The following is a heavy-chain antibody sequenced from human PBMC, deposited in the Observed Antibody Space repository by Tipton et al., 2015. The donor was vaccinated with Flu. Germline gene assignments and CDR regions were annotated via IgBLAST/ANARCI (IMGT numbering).Heavy chain of an antibody. V-gene: IGHV4-59*01. CDR3: ARGVQSYDILTGYTAYFDY. Sequence: TLSLTCTVSGGSISSYYWSWIRQPPGKGLEWIGYIHYCGSTNYNPSLKSRVTISVDTSKNQFSLKLSSVTAADTAVYYCARGVQSYDILTGYTAYFDYWGQGTLVTVSS. CDR2: IHYCGST. D-gene: IGHD3-9*01. CDR1: GGSISSYY. J-gene: IGHJ4*02.